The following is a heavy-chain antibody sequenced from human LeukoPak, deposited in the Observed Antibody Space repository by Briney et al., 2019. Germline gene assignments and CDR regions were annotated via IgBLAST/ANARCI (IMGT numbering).Heavy chain of an antibody. D-gene: IGHD1-26*01. J-gene: IGHJ4*02. CDR2: INHSGST. CDR1: GGSFSGYY. CDR3: ARTPGLHSGSYSYDY. V-gene: IGHV4-34*01. Sequence: AETLSLTCAVYGGSFSGYYWSWIRQPPGKGLEWIGEINHSGSTNYNPSLKSRVTISVDTSKNQFSLKLSSVTAADTAVYYCARTPGLHSGSYSYDYWGQGTLVTVSS.